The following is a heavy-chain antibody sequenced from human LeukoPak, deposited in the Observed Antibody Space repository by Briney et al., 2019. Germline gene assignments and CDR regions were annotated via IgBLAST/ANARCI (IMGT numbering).Heavy chain of an antibody. D-gene: IGHD3-10*01. CDR1: GGSFSGYY. CDR2: INHSGST. Sequence: PSETLSLTCAVYGGSFSGYYWSWIRQPPGKGLEWIGEINHSGSTNYNPSLKSRVTISVDTSKNQFSLKLSSVTAADTAVYYCARDHPITMVRGVGRLDAFDIWGQGTMVTVSS. J-gene: IGHJ3*02. V-gene: IGHV4-34*01. CDR3: ARDHPITMVRGVGRLDAFDI.